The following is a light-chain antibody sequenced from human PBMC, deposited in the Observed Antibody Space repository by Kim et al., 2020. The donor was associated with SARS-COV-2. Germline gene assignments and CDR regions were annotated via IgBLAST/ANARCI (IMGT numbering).Light chain of an antibody. V-gene: IGKV3-20*01. J-gene: IGKJ1*01. Sequence: ENVLTQSPGTLSLSPGERATLSCRASQSVASSHLAWYQQTPRPRPTLLIYGISNRATSTADRFSGSASGTDFTLTISRLAPEDFAVYFCQQYGCSPWTFGQGTKL. CDR1: QSVASSH. CDR3: QQYGCSPWT. CDR2: GIS.